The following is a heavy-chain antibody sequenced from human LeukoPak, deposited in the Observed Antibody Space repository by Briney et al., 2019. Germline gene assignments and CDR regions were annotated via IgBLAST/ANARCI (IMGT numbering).Heavy chain of an antibody. V-gene: IGHV3-7*01. CDR2: ITPDGSGK. CDR1: GFSFRDYW. J-gene: IGHJ4*02. Sequence: PGGSLRLSCVASGFSFRDYWMSWVRQAPGKGLKWVADITPDGSGKTYVDSVKGRFTISRDNAKQSLYLQMDTLTAGDTAVYYCVMSWIRQQRDSWGQGTLVTVSS. D-gene: IGHD1-1*01. CDR3: VMSWIRQQRDS.